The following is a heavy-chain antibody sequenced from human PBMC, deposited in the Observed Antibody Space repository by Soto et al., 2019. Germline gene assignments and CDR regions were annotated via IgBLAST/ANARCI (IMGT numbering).Heavy chain of an antibody. J-gene: IGHJ4*01. V-gene: IGHV3-30*18. CDR2: ISYDENNK. D-gene: IGHD7-27*01. CDR1: GFTFSSYG. Sequence: GGSLRLSCAASGFTFSSYGMNWVRQAPGKGLEWVAVISYDENNKYYADSVKGRFTISRDNSKNTLYLQMNSLRAEDTAGYYCAKVLTGDIDYWGQGTLVTVSS. CDR3: AKVLTGDIDY.